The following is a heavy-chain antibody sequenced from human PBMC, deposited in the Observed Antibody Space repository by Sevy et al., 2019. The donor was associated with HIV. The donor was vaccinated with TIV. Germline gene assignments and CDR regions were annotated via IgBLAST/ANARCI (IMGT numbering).Heavy chain of an antibody. CDR3: ARGPNGSGYYAVARSFDY. CDR2: FYTSGST. J-gene: IGHJ4*02. Sequence: SETLSLTCTVSGGSISSGSYYWSWIRQPAGKGLEWIGRFYTSGSTDYNPSLKSRVIMSVDPSKNQFSLKLRSVIAADTAVYYCARGPNGSGYYAVARSFDYWGQGTLVTVSS. V-gene: IGHV4-61*02. D-gene: IGHD3-3*01. CDR1: GGSISSGSYY.